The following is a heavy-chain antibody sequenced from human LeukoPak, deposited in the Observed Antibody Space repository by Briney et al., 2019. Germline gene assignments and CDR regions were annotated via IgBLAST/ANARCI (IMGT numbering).Heavy chain of an antibody. CDR3: ARGPGSYYGYYYYYYMDV. V-gene: IGHV4-34*01. CDR1: GGSLSGYY. CDR2: INHSGST. J-gene: IGHJ6*03. Sequence: PSETLSLTCAVYGGSLSGYYWSWIRQPPGKGLEWIGEINHSGSTNYNPSLKSRVTISVDTSKNQFSLNLSSVTAADTAVYYCARGPGSYYGYYYYYYMDVWGKGTTVTVSS. D-gene: IGHD1-26*01.